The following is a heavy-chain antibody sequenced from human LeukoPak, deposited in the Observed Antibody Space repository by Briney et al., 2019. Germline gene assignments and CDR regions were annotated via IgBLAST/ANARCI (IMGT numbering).Heavy chain of an antibody. Sequence: GGSLRLSCAASGFTFSDYYMSWIRQVPGKGLEWVSYISSSGSTIYYADSVKGRFTISRDNAKNSLYLQMNSLRAEDTAVYYCARIRRIAEDTAMAGFYYYYMDVWGKGTTVTVSS. V-gene: IGHV3-11*01. J-gene: IGHJ6*03. CDR1: GFTFSDYY. CDR3: ARIRRIAEDTAMAGFYYYYMDV. CDR2: ISSSGSTI. D-gene: IGHD5-18*01.